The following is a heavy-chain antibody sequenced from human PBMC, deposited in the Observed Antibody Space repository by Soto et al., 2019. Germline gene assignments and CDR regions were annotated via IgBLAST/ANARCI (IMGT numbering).Heavy chain of an antibody. Sequence: GGSLRLSCAASGFTFSSYAMSWVRQAPGKGLEWVSAISGSGGSTYYADSVKGRFTISRDNSKNTLYLQMNSLRAEDTAVYYCAKGAIGVVSTTKGNAFDIWGQGTMVTVSS. D-gene: IGHD3-22*01. CDR1: GFTFSSYA. J-gene: IGHJ3*02. V-gene: IGHV3-23*01. CDR2: ISGSGGST. CDR3: AKGAIGVVSTTKGNAFDI.